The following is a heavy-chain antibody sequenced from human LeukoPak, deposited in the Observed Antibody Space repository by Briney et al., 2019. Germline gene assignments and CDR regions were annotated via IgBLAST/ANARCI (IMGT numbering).Heavy chain of an antibody. CDR3: ARAGPIGYCSSTSCPLFN. J-gene: IGHJ4*02. V-gene: IGHV3-21*01. D-gene: IGHD2-2*01. Sequence: KAGGSLRLSCAASGFTFSSYSMNWVRQAPGKGLEGVSSISSSSSYIYYADSVKGRFTISRDNAKNSLYLQMNSLRAEDTAVYYCARAGPIGYCSSTSCPLFNWGQGTLVTVSS. CDR1: GFTFSSYS. CDR2: ISSSSSYI.